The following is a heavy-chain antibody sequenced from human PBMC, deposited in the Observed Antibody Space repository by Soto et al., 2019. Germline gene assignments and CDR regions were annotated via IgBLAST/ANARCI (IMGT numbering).Heavy chain of an antibody. CDR2: IDPSDSYT. CDR3: ARLVVITTDAFDI. D-gene: IGHD3-22*01. CDR1: GYSFTSYL. V-gene: IGHV5-10-1*01. J-gene: IGHJ3*02. Sequence: PGESLKISFKGSGYSFTSYLISWVRQMPGKGLEWMGRIDPSDSYTNYSPSFQGHVTISADKSISTAYLQWSSLKASDTAMYYCARLVVITTDAFDIFGQGKMVTFSS.